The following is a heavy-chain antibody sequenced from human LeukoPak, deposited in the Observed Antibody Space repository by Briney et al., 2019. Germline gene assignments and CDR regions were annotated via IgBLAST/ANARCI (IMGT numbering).Heavy chain of an antibody. CDR1: GFTFSNAW. D-gene: IGHD6-19*01. Sequence: GGSLRLSWAASGFTFSNAWMSWVRQAPGKGLEWVGRIKSKTDGGTTDYAAPVKGRFTISRDDSKNTLYLQMNSLKTEDTAVYYCTTDSVAVAGKGDYYYYGMDVWGQGTTVTVSS. V-gene: IGHV3-15*01. CDR3: TTDSVAVAGKGDYYYYGMDV. J-gene: IGHJ6*02. CDR2: IKSKTDGGTT.